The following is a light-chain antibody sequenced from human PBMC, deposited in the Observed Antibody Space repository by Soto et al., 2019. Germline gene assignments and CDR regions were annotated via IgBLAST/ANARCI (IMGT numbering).Light chain of an antibody. CDR1: QSVISS. CDR3: QHYNNWLGT. Sequence: EIVVTQSPALLSVSPGERVTLSCSASQSVISSIAWYQHKLGQAPRLLIYGASTRATGIPARFSGSGSGTEFFLTISSXQSEDFAMYYCQHYNNWLGTFGGGTKV. J-gene: IGKJ4*01. V-gene: IGKV3-15*01. CDR2: GAS.